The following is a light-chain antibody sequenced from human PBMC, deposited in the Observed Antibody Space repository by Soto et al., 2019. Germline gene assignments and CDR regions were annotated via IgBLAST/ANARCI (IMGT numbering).Light chain of an antibody. CDR3: QQSYNTPQT. CDR2: AAS. V-gene: IGKV1-9*01. Sequence: DIQLTQSPSFLSASLGDRVTITCRASQGIGSYLAWYQQKPGKAPRLLIYAASTLQSGVPSRFSGSGSGTEFTLTISSLQSEDSATYYCQQSYNTPQTFGQGTKVDIK. J-gene: IGKJ1*01. CDR1: QGIGSY.